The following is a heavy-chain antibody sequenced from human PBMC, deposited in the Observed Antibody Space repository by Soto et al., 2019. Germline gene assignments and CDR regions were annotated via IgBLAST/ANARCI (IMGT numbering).Heavy chain of an antibody. V-gene: IGHV3-33*01. D-gene: IGHD6-13*01. CDR1: GFTFSSYG. CDR2: IWYDGSNK. Sequence: GGSLRLSCAASGFTFSSYGMHWVRQALGKGLEWVAVIWYDGSNKYYADSVKGRFTISRDNSKNTLYLQMNSLRAEDTAVYYCARGEQQLHYYGMDVWGQGTTVTVSS. J-gene: IGHJ6*02. CDR3: ARGEQQLHYYGMDV.